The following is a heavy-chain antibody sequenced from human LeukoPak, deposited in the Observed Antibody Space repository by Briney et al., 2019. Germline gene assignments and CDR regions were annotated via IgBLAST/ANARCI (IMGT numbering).Heavy chain of an antibody. Sequence: GGSLRLSCAASGSTFSRYWMHWVRHAPGKGLVWVSRIKSDGKTNYADSVKGRFTISRDNAKNIVSLQMDSLRAEDTGVYYCARAPSEVGGYYPEYFRHWGQGTLVTVSS. CDR3: ARAPSEVGGYYPEYFRH. CDR2: IKSDGKT. D-gene: IGHD3-22*01. CDR1: GSTFSRYW. J-gene: IGHJ1*01. V-gene: IGHV3-74*01.